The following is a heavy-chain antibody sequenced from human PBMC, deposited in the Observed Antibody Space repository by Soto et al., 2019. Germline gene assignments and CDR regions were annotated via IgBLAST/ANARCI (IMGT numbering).Heavy chain of an antibody. CDR3: AREYQGDGYNDYYYYGMDV. Sequence: SVKVSCKASGYTFTSYYMHWVRQAPGQGLEWMGIINPSGGNTSYAQKFQGRVTMTRDTSTSTVYMELSSLRSEDTAVYYCAREYQGDGYNDYYYYGMDVWGQGTTVTVSS. D-gene: IGHD5-12*01. J-gene: IGHJ6*02. CDR1: GYTFTSYY. CDR2: INPSGGNT. V-gene: IGHV1-46*01.